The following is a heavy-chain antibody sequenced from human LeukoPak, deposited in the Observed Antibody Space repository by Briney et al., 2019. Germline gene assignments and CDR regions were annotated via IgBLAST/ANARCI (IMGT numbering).Heavy chain of an antibody. CDR3: ARDHPGYSLDY. D-gene: IGHD5-18*01. Sequence: ASVKVSCKASGYTFTSYGISWVRQAPGQGLEWMGWISAYNGNTNYAQKLQGRVTITADESTSTAYMELSSLRSEDTAVYYCARDHPGYSLDYWGQGTLVTVSS. CDR2: ISAYNGNT. CDR1: GYTFTSYG. J-gene: IGHJ4*02. V-gene: IGHV1-18*01.